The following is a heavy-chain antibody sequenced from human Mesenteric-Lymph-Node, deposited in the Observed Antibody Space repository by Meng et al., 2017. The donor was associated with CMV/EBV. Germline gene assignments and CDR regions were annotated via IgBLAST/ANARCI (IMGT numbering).Heavy chain of an antibody. Sequence: GGSISSGGYYWSWIRQHPGKGLEWIGYIYYSGSTNYNPSLKSRVTISVDTSKNQFSLKLSSVTAADTAVYYCASERRGSGWYSPDYWGQGTLVTVSS. CDR1: GGSISSGGYY. V-gene: IGHV4-61*08. J-gene: IGHJ4*02. CDR2: IYYSGST. D-gene: IGHD6-19*01. CDR3: ASERRGSGWYSPDY.